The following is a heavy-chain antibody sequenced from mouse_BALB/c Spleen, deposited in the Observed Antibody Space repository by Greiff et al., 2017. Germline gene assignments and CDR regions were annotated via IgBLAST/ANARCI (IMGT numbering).Heavy chain of an antibody. CDR3: TRNPHHYYGSSYWYFDV. D-gene: IGHD1-1*01. V-gene: IGHV1-69*02. CDR2: IYPSDSYT. J-gene: IGHJ1*01. CDR1: GYTFTSYW. Sequence: VQLQQPGAELVRPGASVKLSCKASGYTFTSYWINWVKQRPGQGLEWIGNIYPSDSYTNYNQKFKDKATLTVDKSSSTAYMQLSSPTSEDSAVYYCTRNPHHYYGSSYWYFDVWGAGTTVTVSS.